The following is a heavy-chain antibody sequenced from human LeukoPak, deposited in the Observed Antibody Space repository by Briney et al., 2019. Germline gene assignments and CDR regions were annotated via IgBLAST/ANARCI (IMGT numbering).Heavy chain of an antibody. Sequence: ASVKVSCKASGYPFSNYDVNWVRQATGQGLEWMAWMNPGSGDTGYAQKFQGRLTVSSNISMNTASMELRSLTSEDTAVYFCARSRRGYYMDVWGTGTPVTVSS. CDR3: ARSRRGYYMDV. V-gene: IGHV1-8*01. CDR2: MNPGSGDT. J-gene: IGHJ6*03. CDR1: GYPFSNYD.